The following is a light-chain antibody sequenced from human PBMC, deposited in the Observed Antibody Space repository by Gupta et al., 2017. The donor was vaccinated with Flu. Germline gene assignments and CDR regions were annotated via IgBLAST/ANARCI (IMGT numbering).Light chain of an antibody. CDR1: TGTVTSGHY. J-gene: IGLJ2*01. Sequence: QAEVTQEPSLPVSPGGTVTLTCGSTTGTVTSGHYSHCFQQKPGQAPMTLMYDTRHRHPWTPARFSASVRGATAAITLSGAEEEDDSEYDSLQDYSGVRRLFGGGTKLTVL. V-gene: IGLV7-46*01. CDR2: DTR. CDR3: LQDYSGVRRL.